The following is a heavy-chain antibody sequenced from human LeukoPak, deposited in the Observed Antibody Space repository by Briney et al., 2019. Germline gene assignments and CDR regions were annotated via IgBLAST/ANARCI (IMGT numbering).Heavy chain of an antibody. CDR3: TRSNYGDYG. J-gene: IGHJ4*02. Sequence: GGSLRLSCAASGFTFSAYSMHWVRQAPGKGLVWASRINGDGSGTHYADSVKGRFTISRDNAKNTLYLQMNSLRAEDTAVYYCTRSNYGDYGWGQGTLVTVSS. CDR2: INGDGSGT. D-gene: IGHD4-17*01. V-gene: IGHV3-74*01. CDR1: GFTFSAYS.